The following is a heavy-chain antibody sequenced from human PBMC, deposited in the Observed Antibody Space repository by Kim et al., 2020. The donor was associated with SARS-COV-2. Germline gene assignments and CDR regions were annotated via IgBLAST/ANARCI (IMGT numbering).Heavy chain of an antibody. CDR1: GGSFSGYY. Sequence: SETLSLTCAVYGGSFSGYYWSWIRQPPGKGLEWIGKINHSGSTNYNPSLKSRVTISVDTSKNQFSLKLSSVTAADTAVYYCARPYYYDSSGYYFRPYYFVCWGQGALVTVSS. J-gene: IGHJ4*02. V-gene: IGHV4-34*01. CDR3: ARPYYYDSSGYYFRPYYFVC. CDR2: INHSGST. D-gene: IGHD3-22*01.